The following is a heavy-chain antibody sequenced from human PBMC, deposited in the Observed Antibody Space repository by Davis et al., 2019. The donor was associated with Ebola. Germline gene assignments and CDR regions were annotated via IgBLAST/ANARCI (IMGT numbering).Heavy chain of an antibody. CDR1: GYTFTGYY. D-gene: IGHD3-22*01. V-gene: IGHV1-69*13. J-gene: IGHJ5*02. Sequence: SVKVSCKASGYTFTGYYMHWVRQAPGQGLEWMGGIIPMFRSPNYAQKFQGRVTIPADESARTAYMELTSLRSEDTAVYYCARVRTGYYFDSSDSPSWFDPWGQGTLVTVSS. CDR3: ARVRTGYYFDSSDSPSWFDP. CDR2: IIPMFRSP.